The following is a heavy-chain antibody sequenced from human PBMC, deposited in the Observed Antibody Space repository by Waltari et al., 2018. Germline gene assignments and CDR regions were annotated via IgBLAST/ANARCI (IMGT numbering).Heavy chain of an antibody. D-gene: IGHD1-26*01. J-gene: IGHJ3*02. CDR2: IKQDGSEK. V-gene: IGHV3-7*01. CDR3: ARGVFSGSSDAFDI. Sequence: EVQLVESGGGLVQPGGSLRLPCAASGFTFSSYWMSWVRQAPGKGLEWVANIKQDGSEKYYVDSVKGRFTISRDNAKNSLYLQMNSLRAEDTAVYYCARGVFSGSSDAFDIWGQGTMVTVSS. CDR1: GFTFSSYW.